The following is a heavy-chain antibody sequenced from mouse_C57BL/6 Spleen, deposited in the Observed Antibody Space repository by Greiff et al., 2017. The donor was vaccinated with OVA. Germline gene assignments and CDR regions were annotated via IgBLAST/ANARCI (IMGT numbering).Heavy chain of an antibody. Sequence: VQLQQSGAELARPGASVKLSCKASGYTFTSYGISWVKQRPGQGLEWIGEIYPRSGNTYYNEKFKGKATLTADKSSSTAYMELRSLTSEDSAVYFCARPRAAQATREYYYAMDYWGQGTSVTVSS. J-gene: IGHJ4*01. CDR1: GYTFTSYG. CDR2: IYPRSGNT. V-gene: IGHV1-81*01. D-gene: IGHD3-2*02. CDR3: ARPRAAQATREYYYAMDY.